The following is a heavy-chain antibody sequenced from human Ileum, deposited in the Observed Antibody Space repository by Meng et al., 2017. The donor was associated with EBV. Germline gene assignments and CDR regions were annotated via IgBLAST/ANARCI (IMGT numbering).Heavy chain of an antibody. CDR2: INHSGST. CDR3: ARGVYGPTTRGREYFIH. CDR1: GGSFNGYY. J-gene: IGHJ1*01. V-gene: IGHV4-34*01. D-gene: IGHD2-8*01. Sequence: QAQTQQWGAGRLKPSGTLSCTWGVYGGSFNGYYWTWIRQPPGKGLEWIGEINHSGSTNYNPSLKSRVIISVDTSKNQFSLNLSSVTAADTAVYYCARGVYGPTTRGREYFIHWGRGTLVTVSS.